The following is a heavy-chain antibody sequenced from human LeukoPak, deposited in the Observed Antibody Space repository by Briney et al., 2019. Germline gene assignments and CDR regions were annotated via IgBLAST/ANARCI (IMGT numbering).Heavy chain of an antibody. CDR2: INPNTGGT. CDR1: GYTFSDYY. V-gene: IGHV1-2*02. J-gene: IGHJ2*01. CDR3: ARDLALDYFDL. D-gene: IGHD2-2*03. Sequence: ASVKVSCKASGYTFSDYYIHWVRQAPGQGLECMGWINPNTGGTNYAQKFQGRVTMTRDTSVSTAYMELSRLRNDDTAVYYCARDLALDYFDLWGRGTLVTVTS.